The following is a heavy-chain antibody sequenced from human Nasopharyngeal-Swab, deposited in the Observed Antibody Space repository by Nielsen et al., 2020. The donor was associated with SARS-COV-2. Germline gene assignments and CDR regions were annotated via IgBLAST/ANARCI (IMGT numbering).Heavy chain of an antibody. CDR1: GFTFSTYS. CDR3: TRDLGRWQLFDP. CDR2: ISSSSSYI. V-gene: IGHV3-21*01. J-gene: IGHJ5*02. D-gene: IGHD7-27*01. Sequence: GGSLRLSCAASGFTFSTYSMNWVRQAPGKGLEWVSSISSSSSYICYADSVKGRFTISRDNAKNSLYLQMNSLRAEDTAVFYCTRDLGRWQLFDPWGQGTLVTVSS.